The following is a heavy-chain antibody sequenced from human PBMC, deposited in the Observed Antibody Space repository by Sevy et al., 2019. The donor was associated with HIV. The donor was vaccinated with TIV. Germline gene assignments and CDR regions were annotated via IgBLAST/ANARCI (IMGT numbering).Heavy chain of an antibody. J-gene: IGHJ2*01. CDR1: GFIFSDYY. D-gene: IGHD1-26*01. Sequence: GGSLRLSCAASGFIFSDYYMSWIRQAPGKWLEWVSYISSSGNTIFYADSVKIRLNMSRDNAKNSLFMQMNSLRAEDTAIYYCASGEVGATDWYFDLWGRGTLVTVSS. CDR3: ASGEVGATDWYFDL. V-gene: IGHV3-11*01. CDR2: ISSSGNTI.